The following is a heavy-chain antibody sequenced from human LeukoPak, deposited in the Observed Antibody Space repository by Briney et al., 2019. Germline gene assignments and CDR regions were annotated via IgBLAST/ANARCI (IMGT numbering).Heavy chain of an antibody. CDR3: ARTYDFWSGYYSGRYFDY. CDR1: GFTFSSYA. Sequence: PGGSLRLSCAASGFTFSSYAMHWVRQAPGKGLEWVAVISCDGSNKYYADSVKGRFTISRDNSKNTLYLQMNSLRAEDTAVYYCARTYDFWSGYYSGRYFDYWGQGTLVTVSS. CDR2: ISCDGSNK. J-gene: IGHJ4*02. D-gene: IGHD3-3*01. V-gene: IGHV3-30-3*01.